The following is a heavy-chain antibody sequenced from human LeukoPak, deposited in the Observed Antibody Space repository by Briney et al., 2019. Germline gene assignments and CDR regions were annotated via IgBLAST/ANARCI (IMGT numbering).Heavy chain of an antibody. CDR2: MKEDGSEK. J-gene: IGHJ4*02. V-gene: IGHV3-7*01. D-gene: IGHD4-11*01. Sequence: GGSLRLSCAASGFTFSNYWMSWVRQAPGKGLERVANMKEDGSEKNYVDSVKGRFTISRDNAQDSLYLQMNSLRAEDTAVYYCARDRGYSNFDYWGQGTLLTVSS. CDR3: ARDRGYSNFDY. CDR1: GFTFSNYW.